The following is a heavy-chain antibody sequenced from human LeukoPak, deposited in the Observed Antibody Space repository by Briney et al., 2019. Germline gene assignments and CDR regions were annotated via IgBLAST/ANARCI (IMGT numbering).Heavy chain of an antibody. CDR2: ISWNSGSI. Sequence: PGGSLRLSCAASGFTFDDYAMHWVRQAPGKGLEWVSGISWNSGSIGYADSVKGRFTISRDNAKNSLYLQMNSLRAEDTALYYCTKAQGAGAYFDWLFDYWGQGTLVTISS. CDR1: GFTFDDYA. J-gene: IGHJ4*02. V-gene: IGHV3-9*01. D-gene: IGHD3-9*01. CDR3: TKAQGAGAYFDWLFDY.